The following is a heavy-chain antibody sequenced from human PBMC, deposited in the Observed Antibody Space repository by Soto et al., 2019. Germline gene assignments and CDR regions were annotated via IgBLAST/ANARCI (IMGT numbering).Heavy chain of an antibody. J-gene: IGHJ4*02. V-gene: IGHV3-23*01. CDR1: GFTFSNYA. CDR3: AKDRGMTMVVVTVLLDY. D-gene: IGHD3-22*01. Sequence: EVQLLESGGGLVQPGGSLRLSCAASGFTFSNYAMSWVRQAPGKGLEWVSGITGTGGSTYYGDSVKGRFTISRDNSKNTLYLQMNSRRAEDTALYYCAKDRGMTMVVVTVLLDYWGQGTLVTVPS. CDR2: ITGTGGST.